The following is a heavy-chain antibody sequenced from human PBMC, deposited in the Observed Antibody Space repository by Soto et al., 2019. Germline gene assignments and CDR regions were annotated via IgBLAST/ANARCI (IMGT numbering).Heavy chain of an antibody. D-gene: IGHD3-3*01. J-gene: IGHJ4*02. Sequence: ASVKVSCKVAGYRLTELSIHWVRQAPGEGIEWMGVYDLEKGETIYAHKFQGRVNMTEDSPADTPYMQLRSPRSEDTAVYYCAIEVGRTNQIHXSGQGTLVTVSX. CDR3: AIEVGRTNQIHX. V-gene: IGHV1-24*01. CDR1: GYRLTELS. CDR2: YDLEKGET.